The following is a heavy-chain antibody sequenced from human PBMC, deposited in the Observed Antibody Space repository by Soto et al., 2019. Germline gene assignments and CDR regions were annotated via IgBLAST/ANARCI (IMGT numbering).Heavy chain of an antibody. CDR2: IYPGDSDT. CDR1: GYSFTSYW. V-gene: IGHV5-51*01. D-gene: IGHD5-12*01. Sequence: PGESLKISCKGSGYSFTSYWIGWVRQMPGKGLEWMGIIYPGDSDTRYSPSFQGQVTISADKSISTAYLQWSSLKASDTAMYYCARLGDGYNPQRDYYYGMDVWGQGTTVTVSS. J-gene: IGHJ6*02. CDR3: ARLGDGYNPQRDYYYGMDV.